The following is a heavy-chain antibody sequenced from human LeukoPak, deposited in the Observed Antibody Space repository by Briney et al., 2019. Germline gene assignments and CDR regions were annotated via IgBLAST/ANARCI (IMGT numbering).Heavy chain of an antibody. J-gene: IGHJ4*02. CDR3: ARWYTDGDSLRWYPDY. V-gene: IGHV4-31*03. CDR2: INYSGRT. CDR1: GGSISSGSYY. Sequence: PSQTLSLTCSVSGGSISSGSYYRSWIRQHPGKGLEWIGYINYSGRTYYNPSLKSRITISVDTSKNQFSLKLSSVTAADTAVYYCARWYTDGDSLRWYPDYWGQGTLVTVSS. D-gene: IGHD4-23*01.